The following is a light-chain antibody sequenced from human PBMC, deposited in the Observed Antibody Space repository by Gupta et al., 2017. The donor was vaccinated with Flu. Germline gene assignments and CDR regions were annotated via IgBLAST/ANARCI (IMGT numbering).Light chain of an antibody. J-gene: IGKJ1*01. V-gene: IGKV1-12*02. CDR3: QQDNSLPCT. CDR2: TAS. CDR1: QGISSW. Sequence: DIQMTQSPSSVSASVGDRVTITWRASQGISSWLAWYQQKPGQPPQLLIYTASSLESGVPSRFSGSGSGTDFTLTTSSLQPEDFATYYCQQDNSLPCTFGQGTKVEIK.